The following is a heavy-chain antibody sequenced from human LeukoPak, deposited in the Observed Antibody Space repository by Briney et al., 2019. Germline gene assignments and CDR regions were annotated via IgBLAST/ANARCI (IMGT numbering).Heavy chain of an antibody. V-gene: IGHV3-48*01. CDR1: GFTFSSYS. Sequence: GGSLRLSCAASGFTFSSYSMNWVRQAPGKGLEWVSYISSSSSTIYYADSVKGRFTISRDNAKNSLYLQVNSLRAEDTAVYYCARGFVVVPAANGYWGQGTLVTVSS. CDR2: ISSSSSTI. J-gene: IGHJ4*02. D-gene: IGHD2-2*01. CDR3: ARGFVVVPAANGY.